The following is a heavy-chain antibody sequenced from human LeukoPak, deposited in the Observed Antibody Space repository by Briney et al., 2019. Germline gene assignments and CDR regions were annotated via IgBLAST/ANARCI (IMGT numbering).Heavy chain of an antibody. CDR3: AKSRVRYSLDYFDY. CDR2: ITNSGDKT. V-gene: IGHV3-23*01. Sequence: GGSLRLPCAASGFTFNIYAISWVRQAPGKGLEWVSTITNSGDKTFYADSVKGRFTISRDNSVNTLYLQMNSLRAADTAVYYCAKSRVRYSLDYFDYWGQGTLVTVSS. J-gene: IGHJ4*02. CDR1: GFTFNIYA. D-gene: IGHD5-18*01.